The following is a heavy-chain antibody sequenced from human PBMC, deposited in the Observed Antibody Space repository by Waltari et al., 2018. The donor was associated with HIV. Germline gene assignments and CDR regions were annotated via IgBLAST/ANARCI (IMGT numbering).Heavy chain of an antibody. CDR1: GFSISSNNYY. Sequence: QLQLHESGPGLVKPSETLSLTCIVSGFSISSNNYYWGWIRPPPGKGLEWIGNIFYSGTTNYNPSLESRVTISIDTSKSQFSLNLDSVTAADTAIYYCARHKNRGSYFPVDFWGQGTLVAVSS. V-gene: IGHV4-39*07. CDR3: ARHKNRGSYFPVDF. CDR2: IFYSGTT. D-gene: IGHD1-26*01. J-gene: IGHJ4*02.